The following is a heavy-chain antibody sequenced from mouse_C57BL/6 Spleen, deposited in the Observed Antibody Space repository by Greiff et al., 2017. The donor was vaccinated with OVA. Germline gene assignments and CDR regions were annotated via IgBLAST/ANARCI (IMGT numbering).Heavy chain of an antibody. J-gene: IGHJ2*01. CDR3: TRFTTVVPFDY. D-gene: IGHD1-1*01. CDR1: GYTFTSYW. V-gene: IGHV1-5*01. CDR2: IYPGNSDT. Sequence: VQLQQSGTVLARPGASVKMSCKTSGYTFTSYWMHWVKQRPGQGLEWIGAIYPGNSDTSYNQQFKGKAKLTAVTSARTAYMELSSLTNEDSAVYYCTRFTTVVPFDYWGQGTTLPVSS.